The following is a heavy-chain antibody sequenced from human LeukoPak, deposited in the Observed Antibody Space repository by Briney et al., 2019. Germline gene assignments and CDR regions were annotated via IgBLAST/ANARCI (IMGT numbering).Heavy chain of an antibody. D-gene: IGHD3-22*01. Sequence: SETLSLTCTVPGASISSYYWSWIRQPPGKGLEWIGYIYYSGSTNYNPSLKSRVTISVDTSKNQFSLKLSSVTAADTAVYYCASPKRYDSSGYYYYWGQGTLVTVSS. CDR1: GASISSYY. CDR3: ASPKRYDSSGYYYY. V-gene: IGHV4-59*01. J-gene: IGHJ4*02. CDR2: IYYSGST.